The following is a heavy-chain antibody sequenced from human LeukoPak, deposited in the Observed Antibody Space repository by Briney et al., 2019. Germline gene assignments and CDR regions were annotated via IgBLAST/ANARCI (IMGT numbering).Heavy chain of an antibody. V-gene: IGHV1-2*02. J-gene: IGHJ3*02. CDR1: VYTFTGYY. CDR3: ARDPPIGGADVFDI. Sequence: ASVTVSCKAAVYTFTGYYMHWVRQAPGQGLEWMGWINPNSGGTNYAQKFQGRVTMTRDTSISTAYMELSRLTSDDTAVYYCARDPPIGGADVFDIWGQGTMVTVSS. D-gene: IGHD3-10*01. CDR2: INPNSGGT.